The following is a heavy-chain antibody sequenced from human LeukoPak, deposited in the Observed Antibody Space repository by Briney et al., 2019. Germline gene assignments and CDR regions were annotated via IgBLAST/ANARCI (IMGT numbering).Heavy chain of an antibody. Sequence: SETLSLTCTVSGGSISSSSYYWGWIRQPPGKGLEWIGSIYYSGSTYHNPSLKSRVTISVDTSKNQFSLKLSSVTAADTAVYYCARGRGLTRVGRYFDLWGRGTLVTVSS. CDR1: GGSISSSSYY. V-gene: IGHV4-39*07. D-gene: IGHD7-27*01. CDR3: ARGRGLTRVGRYFDL. CDR2: IYYSGST. J-gene: IGHJ2*01.